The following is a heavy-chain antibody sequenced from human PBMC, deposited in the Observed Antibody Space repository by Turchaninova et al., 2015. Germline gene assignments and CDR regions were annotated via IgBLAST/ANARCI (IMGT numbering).Heavy chain of an antibody. CDR2: IRSKANGYAA. CDR3: XXHLSGDGYKXIWFXP. J-gene: IGHJ5*02. Sequence: EVQLVESGGGLVQPGGSLRLSCAASGFSFSGSAIHWVRQASGKGLEWIGRIRSKANGYAAQIVSEXXGMAXXPRXXXKSTAYLQXXSRXXXGTAVYFXXXHLSGDGYKXIWFXPWGPGXLVTVSS. D-gene: IGHD5-24*01. V-gene: IGHV3-73*02. CDR1: GFSFSGSA.